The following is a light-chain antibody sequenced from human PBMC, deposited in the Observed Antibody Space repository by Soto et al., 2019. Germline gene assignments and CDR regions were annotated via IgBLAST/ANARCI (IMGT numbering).Light chain of an antibody. CDR1: QSVSSSY. J-gene: IGKJ1*01. CDR3: QQYNSWLWT. CDR2: DAS. Sequence: EIVFTQSPCTLSLSPGERATLSCRASQSVSSSYLAWYQQKPGQAPRLLIYDASNRATGIPARFSGSGSGTEFTLIISSLQSEDSAVYYCQQYNSWLWTFGQGTKVDIK. V-gene: IGKV3-20*01.